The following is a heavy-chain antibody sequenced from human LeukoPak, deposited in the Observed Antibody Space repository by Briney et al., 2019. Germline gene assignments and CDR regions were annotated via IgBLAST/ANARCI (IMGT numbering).Heavy chain of an antibody. CDR3: ARDSALRCSSTSCYFDY. V-gene: IGHV1-69*04. CDR1: GGTFSSYS. CDR2: ITPNLAIT. Sequence: SVKVSCKASGGTFSSYSIRWVRQAPGQGPEWLGSITPNLAITDYAQKFRGRVTLTADKSTSRVYMELGSLTSEDTAAYYCARDSALRCSSTSCYFDYWGQGTLVTVSS. D-gene: IGHD2-2*01. J-gene: IGHJ4*02.